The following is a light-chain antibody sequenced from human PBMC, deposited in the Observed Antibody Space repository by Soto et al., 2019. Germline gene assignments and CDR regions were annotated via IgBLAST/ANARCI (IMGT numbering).Light chain of an antibody. Sequence: QSALTQPASVSASPGQSITISCTGTSSDVGGYKFVSWYQHHPGKAPKLMIYEVNNRPSGVSNRFSGSKSGNTASLTISGLQPEDEADYYCSSYTSSSTWVFGGGTKVTVL. CDR2: EVN. CDR1: SSDVGGYKF. J-gene: IGLJ3*02. CDR3: SSYTSSSTWV. V-gene: IGLV2-14*01.